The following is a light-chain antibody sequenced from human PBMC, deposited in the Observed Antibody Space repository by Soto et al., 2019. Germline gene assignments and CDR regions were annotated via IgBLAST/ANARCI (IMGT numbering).Light chain of an antibody. CDR2: DVS. Sequence: QSALTQPPSASGSPGQSVTISCTGTSSDVGGYNYVSWYQQHTGKAPKLMIYDVSKRPSGVPDRFSGSKSGHTASLTVSGLQAEDEANYYCSSYAGSDNFVVFGGGTKLTVL. J-gene: IGLJ2*01. CDR3: SSYAGSDNFVV. CDR1: SSDVGGYNY. V-gene: IGLV2-8*01.